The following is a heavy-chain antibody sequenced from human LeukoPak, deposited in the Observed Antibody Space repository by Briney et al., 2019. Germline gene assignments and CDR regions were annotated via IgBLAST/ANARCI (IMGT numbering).Heavy chain of an antibody. CDR3: ATSTSYSSSIIYM. Sequence: GESPKISWKRSGYSFTNYWIGWVPPMPGKGLEWMGIIYPGDSDTRYSPSFQGQVNISADKSISNAYLQWSSRKASVIAMYYCATSTSYSSSIIYMWSRETMVTVSS. V-gene: IGHV5-51*01. CDR1: GYSFTNYW. J-gene: IGHJ3*02. CDR2: IYPGDSDT. D-gene: IGHD6-13*01.